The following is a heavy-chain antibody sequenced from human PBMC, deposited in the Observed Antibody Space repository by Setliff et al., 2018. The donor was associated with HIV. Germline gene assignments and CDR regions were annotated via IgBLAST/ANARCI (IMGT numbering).Heavy chain of an antibody. V-gene: IGHV1-18*01. J-gene: IGHJ2*01. Sequence: ASVKVSCKASGYRFNTYGISWVRQAPGQGLEWMGWISPYNGDTRFAQSLQDRVTITADESTYTADMELSSLRSEDTAVYYCARDDHYYDSGSLYSDWYFDLWGRGTLVTVSS. D-gene: IGHD3-10*01. CDR3: ARDDHYYDSGSLYSDWYFDL. CDR2: ISPYNGDT. CDR1: GYRFNTYG.